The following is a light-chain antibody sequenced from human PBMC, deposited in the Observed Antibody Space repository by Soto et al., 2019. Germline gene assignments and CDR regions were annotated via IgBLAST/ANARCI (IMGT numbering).Light chain of an antibody. V-gene: IGLV2-14*03. CDR2: DVS. CDR1: SSDVGGYNY. J-gene: IGLJ2*01. Sequence: QPVLTQPASVSGSPGQSITISCTGTSSDVGGYNYVSWYQQYPGKAPKLIIYDVSNRPSGVSDRFSGSKSGETASLTISGLQGEDEADYYCSSHTGSNTLAFGGGTQLTVL. CDR3: SSHTGSNTLA.